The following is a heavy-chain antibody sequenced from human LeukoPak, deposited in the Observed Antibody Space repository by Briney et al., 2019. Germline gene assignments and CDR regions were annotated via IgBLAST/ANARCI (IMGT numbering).Heavy chain of an antibody. CDR1: GFTFSSYA. J-gene: IGHJ4*02. Sequence: GGSLRLSCAASGFTFSSYAMSWVRQAPGKGLVCVSSISGSGGSTYYADSVKGRFTISRDNSKNTLYLQMSSLRAEDTAPYYCAKEVGLSAAGTRGDFDYWGQGTLVTVSS. CDR2: ISGSGGST. V-gene: IGHV3-23*01. D-gene: IGHD6-13*01. CDR3: AKEVGLSAAGTRGDFDY.